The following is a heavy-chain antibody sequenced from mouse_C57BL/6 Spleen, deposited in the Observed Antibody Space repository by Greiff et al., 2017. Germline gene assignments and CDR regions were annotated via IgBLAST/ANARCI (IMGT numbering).Heavy chain of an antibody. CDR1: GYAFSSYW. D-gene: IGHD1-1*01. Sequence: VQLQQSGAELVKPGASVKISCKASGYAFSSYWMNWVKQRPGKGLEWIGQIYPGDGDTNYNGKFKGKATLTADKSSSTAYMQLSSLTSEDSAVYFCAGCLDYYYGSSSWYFDVWGTGTTVTVSS. CDR2: IYPGDGDT. J-gene: IGHJ1*03. CDR3: AGCLDYYYGSSSWYFDV. V-gene: IGHV1-80*01.